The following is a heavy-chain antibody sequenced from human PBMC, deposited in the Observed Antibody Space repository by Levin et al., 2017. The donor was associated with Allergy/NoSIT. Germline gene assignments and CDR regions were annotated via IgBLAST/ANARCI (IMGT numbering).Heavy chain of an antibody. Sequence: GGSLRLSCAASGFTFSGYDMNWVRQAPGKGLEWVSSISKFIYQADSVKGRFTISRDNAKNSLYLQMNSLRVDDTAVYYCARVSSPAYMDVWGKGTTVTVSS. CDR1: GFTFSGYD. CDR3: ARVSSPAYMDV. D-gene: IGHD6-13*01. V-gene: IGHV3-21*01. CDR2: ISKFI. J-gene: IGHJ6*03.